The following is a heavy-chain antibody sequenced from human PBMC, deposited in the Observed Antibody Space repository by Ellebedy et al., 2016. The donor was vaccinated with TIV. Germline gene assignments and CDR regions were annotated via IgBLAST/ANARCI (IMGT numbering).Heavy chain of an antibody. CDR2: ISGSGGST. Sequence: GESLKISXVASGFTVTNDYMTWVRQAPGKGLEWVSAISGSGGSTYYADSVKGRFTISRDNSKNTLYLQMNSLRAEDTAVYYCAKDPDCSSTSCYGVGSWGQGTLVTVSS. CDR1: GFTVTNDY. D-gene: IGHD2-2*01. J-gene: IGHJ4*02. CDR3: AKDPDCSSTSCYGVGS. V-gene: IGHV3-23*01.